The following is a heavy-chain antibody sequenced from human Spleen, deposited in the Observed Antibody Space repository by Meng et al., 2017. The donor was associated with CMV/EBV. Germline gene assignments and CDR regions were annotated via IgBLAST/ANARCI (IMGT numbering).Heavy chain of an antibody. CDR2: INPTGGST. V-gene: IGHV1-46*01. J-gene: IGHJ4*02. D-gene: IGHD2-2*01. CDR1: GYTFTFYH. CDR3: ARGRSLGSSSSPTWDY. Sequence: ASVKVSCKASGYTFTFYHIHWVRQAPGQGLEWMGIINPTGGSTTYAQKFQGRVTMTRDTSTSTVYMELSSLTSEDTAVYYCARGRSLGSSSSPTWDYWGQGTLVTVSS.